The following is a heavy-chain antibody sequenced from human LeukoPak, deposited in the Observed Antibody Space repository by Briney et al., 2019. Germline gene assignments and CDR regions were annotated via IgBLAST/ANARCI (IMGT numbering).Heavy chain of an antibody. V-gene: IGHV3-48*01. CDR3: ARDPYSSGWSSYYFDY. J-gene: IGHJ4*02. CDR1: GFTFSSYS. CDR2: ISSSSSTI. Sequence: GGSLRLSCAASGFTFSSYSMNWVRQAPGKGLEWVSYISSSSSTIYYADSVKGRFTISRDNAKNSLFLQMNSLRAEDTAVYYCARDPYSSGWSSYYFDYWGQGTLVTVSS. D-gene: IGHD6-19*01.